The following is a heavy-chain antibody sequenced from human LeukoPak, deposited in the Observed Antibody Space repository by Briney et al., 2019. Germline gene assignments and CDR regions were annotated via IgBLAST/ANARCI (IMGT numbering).Heavy chain of an antibody. D-gene: IGHD6-19*01. V-gene: IGHV4-34*01. J-gene: IGHJ4*02. Sequence: PSETLSLTCAVYGASFSGFHWSWIRQPPGKGLEWIGEINHSGSTNYNPSLKSRVTISVDTSKNQFSLKLSSVTAADTAVYYCARHQREWLVWGYWGQGTLVTVSS. CDR2: INHSGST. CDR3: ARHQREWLVWGY. CDR1: GASFSGFH.